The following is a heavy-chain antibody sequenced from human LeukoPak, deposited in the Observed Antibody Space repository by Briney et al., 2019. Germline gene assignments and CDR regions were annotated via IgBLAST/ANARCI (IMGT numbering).Heavy chain of an antibody. CDR3: AKERLGGNYGDYAVDY. V-gene: IGHV3-23*01. CDR1: GFTFTSYA. D-gene: IGHD4-17*01. CDR2: VSGSGDGT. J-gene: IGHJ4*02. Sequence: GSLRLSCAASGFTFTSYAMGWVRQAPGKGLEWVSSVSGSGDGTYYADSGKGRFTSSRDNSKKTLDLHMDSLRAEDTAVYYCAKERLGGNYGDYAVDYWGQGTMVTVSS.